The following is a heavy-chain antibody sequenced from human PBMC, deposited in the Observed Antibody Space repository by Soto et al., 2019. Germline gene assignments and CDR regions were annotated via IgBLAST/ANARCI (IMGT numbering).Heavy chain of an antibody. CDR2: FSGSGGST. D-gene: IGHD5-12*01. CDR3: ARPDGYNSLFDY. CDR1: GFTFSGYA. Sequence: GGSLRLSCAASGFTFSGYAMSWVRQAPGKGLEWVSGFSGSGGSTYYTDSVKGRFTISRDNSKNTLYLQMNSLRAEDTAVYYCARPDGYNSLFDYWGQGTLVTVSS. J-gene: IGHJ4*02. V-gene: IGHV3-23*01.